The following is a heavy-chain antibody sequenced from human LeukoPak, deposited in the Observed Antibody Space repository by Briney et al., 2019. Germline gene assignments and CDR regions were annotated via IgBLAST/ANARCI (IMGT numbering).Heavy chain of an antibody. Sequence: SETLSLTCTVSGGSISSYYWSWIRQPPGEGLEWIGYIYYSGSTNYNPSLKSRVTISVDTSKNQFSLKLSSVTAADTTVYYCASGRSRSGSLVYWGQGTLVTVSS. CDR1: GGSISSYY. D-gene: IGHD1-26*01. V-gene: IGHV4-59*12. CDR2: IYYSGST. CDR3: ASGRSRSGSLVY. J-gene: IGHJ4*02.